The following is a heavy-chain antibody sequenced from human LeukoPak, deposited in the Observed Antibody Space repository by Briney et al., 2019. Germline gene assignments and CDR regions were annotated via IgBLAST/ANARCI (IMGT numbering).Heavy chain of an antibody. CDR2: INPNSGAT. J-gene: IGHJ4*02. CDR1: GYTFSGYY. CDR3: ARDIRDCTTTTCYDYFGY. Sequence: GASVKVSCKASGYTFSGYYVYWVRQAPGQGLECVGWINPNSGATNYAQKFQDRVTMTRDTSVSTAYMELSRLRSDDTAVYYCARDIRDCTTTTCYDYFGYWGQGTLVTVSS. V-gene: IGHV1-2*02. D-gene: IGHD2-2*01.